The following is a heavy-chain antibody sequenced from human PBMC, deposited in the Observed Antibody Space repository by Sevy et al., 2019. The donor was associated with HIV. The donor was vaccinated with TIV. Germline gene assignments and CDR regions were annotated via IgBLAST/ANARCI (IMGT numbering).Heavy chain of an antibody. Sequence: GGSLRLSCAASGFTFSSYAMSWVRQAPGKGLEWVSAISGSGGSTYYADSVKGRFTISKDNSKNTLYLQMNSLRAEDTAVYYSAKDAVSSRRNYYYYYMDVWGKGTTVTVSS. CDR1: GFTFSSYA. J-gene: IGHJ6*03. D-gene: IGHD6-6*01. CDR3: AKDAVSSRRNYYYYYMDV. V-gene: IGHV3-23*01. CDR2: ISGSGGST.